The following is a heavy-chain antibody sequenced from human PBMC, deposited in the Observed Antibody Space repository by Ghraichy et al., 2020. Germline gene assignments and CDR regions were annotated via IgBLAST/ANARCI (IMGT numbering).Heavy chain of an antibody. Sequence: LSLTCAASGFSFSTYGMYWVRQAPGKGLEWVAVIWYDGSNKYYADSVKGRFTISRDNSKNTLYLQMNSLRAEDTAVYYCARDARYCSGGSCSIDYWGQGTLVTVSS. CDR3: ARDARYCSGGSCSIDY. CDR1: GFSFSTYG. CDR2: IWYDGSNK. D-gene: IGHD2-15*01. V-gene: IGHV3-33*01. J-gene: IGHJ4*02.